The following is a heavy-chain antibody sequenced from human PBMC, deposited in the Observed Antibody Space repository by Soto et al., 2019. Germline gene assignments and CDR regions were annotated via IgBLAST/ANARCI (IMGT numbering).Heavy chain of an antibody. CDR3: AKAASNIVVHSLDV. Sequence: GGSLRLSFAASGFTFSSYAMSWVRQAPGKGLEWVSGISGSGGSTYYADSVKGRFTISRDNSKNTLYLQMNSLRAEDTAVYYCAKAASNIVVHSLDVWGQGTTVTVSS. CDR1: GFTFSSYA. CDR2: ISGSGGST. J-gene: IGHJ6*02. D-gene: IGHD5-12*01. V-gene: IGHV3-23*01.